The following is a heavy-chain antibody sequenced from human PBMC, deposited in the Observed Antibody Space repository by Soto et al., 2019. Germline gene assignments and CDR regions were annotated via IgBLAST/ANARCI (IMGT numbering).Heavy chain of an antibody. CDR1: GGSISSSSYY. CDR2: IYYSGIT. CDR3: ATSGGPEGDWFDP. D-gene: IGHD2-15*01. Sequence: ETLSLTCTVSGGSISSSSYYWGWIRQPPGKGLEWIGSIYYSGITYYNPSLKSRVSISADTSNNQFSLRLSSVTAADTAVYYCATSGGPEGDWFDPWGQGIRVTVSS. V-gene: IGHV4-39*07. J-gene: IGHJ5*02.